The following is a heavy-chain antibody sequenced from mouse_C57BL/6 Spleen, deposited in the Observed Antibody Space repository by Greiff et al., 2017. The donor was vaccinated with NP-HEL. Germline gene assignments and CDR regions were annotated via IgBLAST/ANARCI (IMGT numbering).Heavy chain of an antibody. J-gene: IGHJ3*01. CDR3: ARVLSGALFAY. Sequence: QVQLKQSGPELVKPGASVKISCKASGYAFSSSWMNWVKQRPGKGLEWIGRIYPGDGDTNYNGKFKGKATLTADKSSSTAYMQLSSLTSEDSAVYFCARVLSGALFAYWGQGTLVTVSA. D-gene: IGHD6-2*01. CDR1: GYAFSSSW. CDR2: IYPGDGDT. V-gene: IGHV1-82*01.